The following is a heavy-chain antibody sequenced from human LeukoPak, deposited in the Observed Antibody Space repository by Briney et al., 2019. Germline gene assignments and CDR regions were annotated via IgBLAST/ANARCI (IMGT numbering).Heavy chain of an antibody. Sequence: ASVKVSCKASGYTFTGYYMHWVRQAPGQGLEWMGWVNPNSGGTNYAQKFQGRVTMTRDTSISTAYMELSRPRSDDTAVYYCARDRELLMGVDYWGQGTLVTVSS. CDR1: GYTFTGYY. V-gene: IGHV1-2*02. D-gene: IGHD3-10*01. CDR2: VNPNSGGT. J-gene: IGHJ4*02. CDR3: ARDRELLMGVDY.